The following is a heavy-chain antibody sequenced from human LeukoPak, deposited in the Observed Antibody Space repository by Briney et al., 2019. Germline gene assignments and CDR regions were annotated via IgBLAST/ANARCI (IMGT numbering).Heavy chain of an antibody. CDR1: GYTFTGYY. J-gene: IGHJ3*02. Sequence: ASVKVSCKASGYTFTGYYMHWVRQAPGQGLEWMGWINPNSGGTNYAQKFQGRVTMTRDTSISTAYMELSRLRSDDTAVYYCASSMFDSSGWYDAFDIWGQGTMVTVSS. D-gene: IGHD6-19*01. CDR3: ASSMFDSSGWYDAFDI. V-gene: IGHV1-2*02. CDR2: INPNSGGT.